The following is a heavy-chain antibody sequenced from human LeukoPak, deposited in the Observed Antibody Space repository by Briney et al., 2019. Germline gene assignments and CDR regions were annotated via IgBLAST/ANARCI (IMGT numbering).Heavy chain of an antibody. D-gene: IGHD1-1*01. V-gene: IGHV3-74*01. CDR2: ISSDGAST. CDR1: GFTFSSYW. Sequence: PGGSLRLSCAASGFTFSSYWMHWVRQAPGKGLVWVSRISSDGASTSYADSVKGRFTISRDNGKNTLYLQMNSLRAEDTAVYYCAGGYRYFHHWGQGTLVTVSS. J-gene: IGHJ1*01. CDR3: AGGYRYFHH.